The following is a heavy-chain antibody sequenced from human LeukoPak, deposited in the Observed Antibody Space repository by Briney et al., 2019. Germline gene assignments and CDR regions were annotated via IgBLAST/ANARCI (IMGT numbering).Heavy chain of an antibody. D-gene: IGHD3-10*01. CDR2: ISAYNGNT. V-gene: IGHV1-18*04. CDR1: GYTFTSYG. Sequence: GASVKVSCTASGYTFTSYGISWVRQAPGQGLEWMGWISAYNGNTNYAQKLQVRVTMTTDTSTSTAYMELRSLRSDDTAVYYCARESKPGGVRGVIPSRYFDYWGQGTLVTVSS. J-gene: IGHJ4*02. CDR3: ARESKPGGVRGVIPSRYFDY.